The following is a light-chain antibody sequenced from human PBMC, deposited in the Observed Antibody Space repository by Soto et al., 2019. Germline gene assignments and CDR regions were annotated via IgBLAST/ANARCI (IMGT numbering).Light chain of an antibody. V-gene: IGKV3-15*01. J-gene: IGKJ4*02. CDR1: HSVSSY. CDR2: QKS. Sequence: ELVMTQSPVSLSLYSGDSATLSCRASHSVSSYVAWYQQKTGQAPRILIYQKSTRASGIPGRLSGSGSGTDFNLTISRLESEDAAVYYCQQDISWPLTFGRGTKVDIK. CDR3: QQDISWPLT.